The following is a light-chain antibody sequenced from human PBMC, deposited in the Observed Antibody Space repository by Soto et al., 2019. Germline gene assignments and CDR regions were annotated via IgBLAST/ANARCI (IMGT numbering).Light chain of an antibody. CDR2: KAS. J-gene: IGKJ4*01. Sequence: DIQRTQSPSTLSASVGDRVTITCRASQSISSWLAWYQQKPGRAPKLLIYKASILESGVPSRFSGSASGTEFILTISSLQPDDFATYYCQQYDNYPLTFGGGTKVDIK. V-gene: IGKV1-5*03. CDR3: QQYDNYPLT. CDR1: QSISSW.